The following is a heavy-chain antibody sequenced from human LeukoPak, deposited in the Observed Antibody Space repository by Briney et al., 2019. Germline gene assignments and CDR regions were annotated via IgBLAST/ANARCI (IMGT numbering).Heavy chain of an antibody. J-gene: IGHJ4*02. Sequence: GGPLRLSCAASGFTFDDYAMHWVRQAPGKGLEWVSGISWNSGSIGYADSVKGRFTISRDNAKNSLYLQMNSLRAEDTAVYYCARCTPERIPDYWGQGTLVTVSS. CDR2: ISWNSGSI. V-gene: IGHV3-9*01. CDR1: GFTFDDYA. CDR3: ARCTPERIPDY. D-gene: IGHD5-24*01.